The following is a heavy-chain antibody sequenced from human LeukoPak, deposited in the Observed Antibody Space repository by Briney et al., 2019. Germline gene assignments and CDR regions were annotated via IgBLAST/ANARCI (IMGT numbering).Heavy chain of an antibody. CDR3: AREVDTAMVTDNYMDV. CDR1: GFTFSSYA. D-gene: IGHD5-18*01. Sequence: GGSLRLSCAASGFTFSSYAMSWVRQAPGKGLEWVSAISGSGGSTYYADSVKGRFTISRDNSKSTLYLQMNSLRSDDTAVYYCAREVDTAMVTDNYMDVWGKGTTVTVSS. V-gene: IGHV3-23*01. J-gene: IGHJ6*03. CDR2: ISGSGGST.